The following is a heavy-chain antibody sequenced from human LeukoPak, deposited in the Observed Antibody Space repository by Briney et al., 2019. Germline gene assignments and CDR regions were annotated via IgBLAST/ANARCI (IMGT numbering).Heavy chain of an antibody. J-gene: IGHJ4*02. D-gene: IGHD5-18*01. CDR3: ARDPGRGYTYGYGFDY. V-gene: IGHV3-33*01. CDR2: KWYDGSNK. CDR1: RFTFSNYC. Sequence: AGGSLRLSCAASRFTFSNYCMHWVRQAPGKGLEWVAVKWYDGSNKYYADSVKGRFTISRDNSKNTLYLQMNSLRAEDTAVYYCARDPGRGYTYGYGFDYWGQGTLVTVSS.